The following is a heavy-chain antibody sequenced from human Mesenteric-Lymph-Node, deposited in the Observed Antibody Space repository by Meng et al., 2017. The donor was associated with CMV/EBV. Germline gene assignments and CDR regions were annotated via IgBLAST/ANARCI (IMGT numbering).Heavy chain of an antibody. CDR2: ISYDGSNK. D-gene: IGHD1-26*01. Sequence: GGSLRLSCAASGFTFSSYAMHWVRQAPGKGLEWVAVISYDGSNKYYADSVKGRFTISRDNSKNTLSLEMSSLTADDKGVYYCAKESFSGSSLDSWGQGTVVTVSS. V-gene: IGHV3-30-3*01. CDR1: GFTFSSYA. CDR3: AKESFSGSSLDS. J-gene: IGHJ4*02.